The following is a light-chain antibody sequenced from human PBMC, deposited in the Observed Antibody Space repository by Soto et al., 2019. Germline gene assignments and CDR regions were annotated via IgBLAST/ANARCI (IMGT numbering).Light chain of an antibody. CDR1: QDISSA. CDR3: QQFNGFPPT. V-gene: IGKV1-13*02. CDR2: DAS. Sequence: AIPLTQSPSSLSASIGDRITITCRASQDISSALAWYQQRPGNPPKVLIYDASNLESGVPPRFSGSGSGTDFSLTISSLQPEDFATYYCQQFNGFPPTFGGGTKVDIK. J-gene: IGKJ4*01.